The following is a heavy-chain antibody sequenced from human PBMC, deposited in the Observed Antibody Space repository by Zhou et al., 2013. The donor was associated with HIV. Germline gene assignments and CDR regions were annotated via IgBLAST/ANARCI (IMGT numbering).Heavy chain of an antibody. CDR2: MDPKAGTT. CDR1: GYTFNTDY. CDR3: ARGLEAAANGVLVFDD. J-gene: IGHJ4*02. D-gene: IGHD2-15*01. Sequence: QVQLVQSGPEVKKPGASVRVSCQASGYTFNTDYIHWLRQAPGQRLEWIGIMDPKAGTTTYAQDFKGRVTMTSDTSTSTVYLELRSLRFQETAVFYCARGLEAAANGVLVFDDWGQGTLVTVSS. V-gene: IGHV1-46*02.